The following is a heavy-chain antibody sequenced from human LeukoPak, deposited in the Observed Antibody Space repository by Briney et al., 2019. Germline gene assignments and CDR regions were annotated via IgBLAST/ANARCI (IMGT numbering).Heavy chain of an antibody. V-gene: IGHV1-2*02. D-gene: IGHD3-22*01. CDR3: ARGEEKAYYYESSGYLGDY. CDR1: GYTFTAYY. J-gene: IGHJ4*02. Sequence: ASVKVSCKASGYTFTAYYMHWVRQAPGQGLEWMGWINPNSGGTNNALRFQGRVTMTRDTSISTAYMELNRLRSDDTAVYYCARGEEKAYYYESSGYLGDYWGQGTLVTVSS. CDR2: INPNSGGT.